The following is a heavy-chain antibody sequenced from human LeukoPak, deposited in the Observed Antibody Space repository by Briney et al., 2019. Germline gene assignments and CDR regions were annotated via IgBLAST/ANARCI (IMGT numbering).Heavy chain of an antibody. CDR3: ARQGSGSHKD. D-gene: IGHD1-26*01. Sequence: SETLSLTCNVSGGSISGYYWSWIRQPPGKGLEWIGYIYYSGSTNYNPSLKSQVTISVDTSKNQFSLKLRSVTAADTAVYYCARQGSGSHKDWGQGTLVTVSS. CDR1: GGSISGYY. V-gene: IGHV4-59*08. CDR2: IYYSGST. J-gene: IGHJ4*02.